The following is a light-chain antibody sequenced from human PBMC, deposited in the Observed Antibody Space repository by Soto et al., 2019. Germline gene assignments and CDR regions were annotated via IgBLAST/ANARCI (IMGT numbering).Light chain of an antibody. CDR1: QTVTSNY. CDR2: GAS. V-gene: IGKV3-20*01. J-gene: IGKJ1*01. Sequence: EIVLTQSPGTLSLSPWERATLSCRASQTVTSNYLAWYQRKPGQAPRLLIYGASSRATDIPDRFSGSGSGTDFTLTITRLEPEDFAVYFCQQYAGSPSTFGQGTKVEIK. CDR3: QQYAGSPST.